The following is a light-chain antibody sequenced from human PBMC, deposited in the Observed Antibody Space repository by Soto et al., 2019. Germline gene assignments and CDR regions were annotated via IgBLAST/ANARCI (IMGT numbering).Light chain of an antibody. V-gene: IGLV1-51*01. CDR1: SSNIWGNS. CDR2: DDN. Sequence: QSVPTQTPSVSAAPGQMVTISFSGSSSNIWGNSVSWYQQLPGTAPKLLIYDDNKRPSGIPDRFSGSTSGTSATLGITGFQTGDEADYYCGSWDSSLSAHVFGTGTKV. CDR3: GSWDSSLSAHV. J-gene: IGLJ1*01.